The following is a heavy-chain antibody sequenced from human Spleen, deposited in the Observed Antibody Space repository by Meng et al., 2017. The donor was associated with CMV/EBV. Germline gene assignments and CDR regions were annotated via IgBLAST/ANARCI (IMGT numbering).Heavy chain of an antibody. CDR1: GYTFTSYA. J-gene: IGHJ4*02. CDR2: ISAYNGNT. Sequence: QVQLVQSGAEVKKPGASVKVSCNASGYTFTSYAMHWVRQAPGQRLEWMGWISAYNGNTKIAQNLQGRVTMTTDTSTSTAYMELRSLRSDDTAVYFCARDRPGLGGNLDSSGYQGLDYWGQGTLVTVSS. D-gene: IGHD3-22*01. CDR3: ARDRPGLGGNLDSSGYQGLDY. V-gene: IGHV1-3*01.